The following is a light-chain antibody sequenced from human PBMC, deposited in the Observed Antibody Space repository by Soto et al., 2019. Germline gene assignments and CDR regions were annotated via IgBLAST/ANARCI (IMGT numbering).Light chain of an antibody. CDR1: QSVSRL. J-gene: IGKJ1*01. Sequence: DIQMTQSPSTLSASVGDRVTITCRASQSVSRLLAWYQQKPGKVPTVLIYDVSTFQSGVPSRFSSGGSGTEFTLTITSLQPDDFATYYCQEYTTYSRTFGQGPKVEVK. CDR2: DVS. CDR3: QEYTTYSRT. V-gene: IGKV1-5*01.